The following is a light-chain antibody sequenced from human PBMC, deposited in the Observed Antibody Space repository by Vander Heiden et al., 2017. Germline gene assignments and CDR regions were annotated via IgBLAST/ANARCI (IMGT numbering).Light chain of an antibody. J-gene: IGKJ4*01. Sequence: EIVLTQSPGTLSLSPGERATLSCRASQSVSSSYLDWYQQKPGQAPRLLIYGASSRATGIPDRFSGSGSGTDFTLTISRLEPEDFAVYYWQQDGSSLTFGGRTKVEIK. CDR1: QSVSSSY. CDR2: GAS. CDR3: QQDGSSLT. V-gene: IGKV3-20*01.